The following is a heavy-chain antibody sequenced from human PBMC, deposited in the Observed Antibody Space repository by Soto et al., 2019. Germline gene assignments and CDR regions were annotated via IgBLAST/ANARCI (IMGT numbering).Heavy chain of an antibody. J-gene: IGHJ6*02. V-gene: IGHV1-24*01. CDR3: AGITMIVVGAYGMDV. CDR2: FDPEEGEI. CDR1: GHSLTDLS. Sequence: ASVKVSCKVAGHSLTDLSMHWVRQGPGRGLEWLGGFDPEEGEIIYAQKFQGRVTMTEDTSTDTAYMELSSLRSEDTAVYYCAGITMIVVGAYGMDVWGQGTTVTVS. D-gene: IGHD3-22*01.